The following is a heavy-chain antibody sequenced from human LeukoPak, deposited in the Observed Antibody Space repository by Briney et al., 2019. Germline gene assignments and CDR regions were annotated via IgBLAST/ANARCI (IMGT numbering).Heavy chain of an antibody. V-gene: IGHV3-20*04. CDR3: ARVVLWFGELDDPDAFDI. D-gene: IGHD3-10*01. Sequence: PGGSLRLSCAASGFTFDDYGMSWVRQAPGKGLEWVSGINWNGGSTGYAGSVKGRFTISRDNAKNSLYLQMNSLRAEDTALYYCARVVLWFGELDDPDAFDIWGQGTMVTVSS. CDR2: INWNGGST. CDR1: GFTFDDYG. J-gene: IGHJ3*02.